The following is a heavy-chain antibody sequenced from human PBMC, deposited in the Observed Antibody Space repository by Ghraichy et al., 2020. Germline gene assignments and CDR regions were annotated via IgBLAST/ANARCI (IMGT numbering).Heavy chain of an antibody. CDR1: GYTFTSYA. V-gene: IGHV1-3*01. CDR2: INAGNGNT. J-gene: IGHJ6*02. CDR3: ARDGGAGVGAPSRAYYYYYGMDV. D-gene: IGHD1-26*01. Sequence: ASVKVSCKASGYTFTSYAMHWVRQAPGQRLEWMGWINAGNGNTKYSQKFQGRVTITRDTSASTAYMELSSLRSEDTAVYYCARDGGAGVGAPSRAYYYYYGMDVWGQGTTVTVSS.